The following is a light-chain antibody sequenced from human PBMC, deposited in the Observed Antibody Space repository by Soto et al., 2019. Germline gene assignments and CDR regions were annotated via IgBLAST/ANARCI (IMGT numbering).Light chain of an antibody. V-gene: IGKV1-33*01. CDR1: QDTKNY. Sequence: DIQMTHTPSSLSASLGDRISITFQASQDTKNYLNWYQQKSGKAPKLLIYDASDLETGVPSRFSGSGSGTDFTFTINSLQPEDIATYYCQQYDNLPLTFGVGTKVDI. CDR3: QQYDNLPLT. J-gene: IGKJ4*01. CDR2: DAS.